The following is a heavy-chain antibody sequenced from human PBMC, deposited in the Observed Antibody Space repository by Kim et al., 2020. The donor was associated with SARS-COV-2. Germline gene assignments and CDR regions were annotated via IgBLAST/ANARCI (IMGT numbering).Heavy chain of an antibody. J-gene: IGHJ4*02. V-gene: IGHV3-23*01. Sequence: ADSVKGRFTISRDNSKNTLYLQMNSLRAEDTAVYYCAKDQGDTAHGWFDYWGQGTLVTVSS. D-gene: IGHD5-18*01. CDR3: AKDQGDTAHGWFDY.